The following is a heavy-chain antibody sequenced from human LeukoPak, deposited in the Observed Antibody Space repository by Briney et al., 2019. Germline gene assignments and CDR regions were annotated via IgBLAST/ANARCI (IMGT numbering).Heavy chain of an antibody. CDR3: ARGPPYYYDSSGFGY. D-gene: IGHD3-22*01. CDR2: IYHSGST. CDR1: GGSISSSNW. V-gene: IGHV4-4*02. Sequence: SETLSLTCAVSGGSISSSNWWSWVRQPPGKGLEWIGEIYHSGSTNYNPSLKSRVTISVDKSKNQFSLKLSSVTAADTAVYYCARGPPYYYDSSGFGYWGQGTLVTVSS. J-gene: IGHJ4*02.